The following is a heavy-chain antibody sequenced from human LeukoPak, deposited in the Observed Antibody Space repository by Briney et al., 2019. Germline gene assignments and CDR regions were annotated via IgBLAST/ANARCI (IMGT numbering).Heavy chain of an antibody. J-gene: IGHJ4*02. CDR1: GDIVSSSSAA. CDR3: AREGSDGYLFDY. Sequence: SQTLSLTCAISGDIVSSSSAAWSWIRQSPSRGLEWLGRTYYRSKWYNDYAVSVKSRITINPDTSKNQFSLQLNSMTPEDTAVYYCAREGSDGYLFDYWGQGTLVTVSS. CDR2: TYYRSKWYN. D-gene: IGHD1-1*01. V-gene: IGHV6-1*01.